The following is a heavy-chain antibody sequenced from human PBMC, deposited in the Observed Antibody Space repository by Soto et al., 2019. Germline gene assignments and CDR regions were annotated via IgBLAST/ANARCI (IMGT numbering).Heavy chain of an antibody. D-gene: IGHD4-17*01. V-gene: IGHV3-30*18. CDR1: GCTFSSYG. Sequence: QVQLVESGGGVVQPGRSLRLSCAASGCTFSSYGMHWVRQAPGQGLEWVAVISYDGSNKYYADSVKGRFTISRDNSKNTRYLIMVSLRAEDTVVYYCAKGQAFCDSGGYVDYWGQRNRVTVSS. CDR2: ISYDGSNK. CDR3: AKGQAFCDSGGYVDY. J-gene: IGHJ4*02.